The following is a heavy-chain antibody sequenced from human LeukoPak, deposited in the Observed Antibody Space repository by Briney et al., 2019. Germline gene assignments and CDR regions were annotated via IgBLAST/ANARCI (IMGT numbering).Heavy chain of an antibody. V-gene: IGHV3-23*01. CDR2: ISGSGGST. CDR1: GFTFSSYA. Sequence: PGGSLRRSCAASGFTFSSYAMSWVRPAPGKGLEWASAISGSGGSTYYADSVKGRFTISRDNSKNTLYLQMNSLRDEDTAVYYCAKGDIAVAGRRYYFDYWGQGTLVTVSS. J-gene: IGHJ4*02. D-gene: IGHD6-19*01. CDR3: AKGDIAVAGRRYYFDY.